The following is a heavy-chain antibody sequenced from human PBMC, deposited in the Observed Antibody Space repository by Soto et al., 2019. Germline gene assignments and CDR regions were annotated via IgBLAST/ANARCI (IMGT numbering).Heavy chain of an antibody. Sequence: ASVKVSCKASGYTFTSYGISWVRQAPGQGLEWMGWISAYNGNTNYPQSLQGRLTMTTDTSTTTAYMELRSLRSDDTAVYYCARVFGFGGMDVWGQGTTVTVSS. D-gene: IGHD3-10*01. CDR2: ISAYNGNT. V-gene: IGHV1-18*01. CDR3: ARVFGFGGMDV. J-gene: IGHJ6*02. CDR1: GYTFTSYG.